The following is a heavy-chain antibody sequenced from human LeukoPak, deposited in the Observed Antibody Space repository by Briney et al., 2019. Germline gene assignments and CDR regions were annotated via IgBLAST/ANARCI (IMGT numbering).Heavy chain of an antibody. CDR2: VSNDGGTT. Sequence: GGSLRLSCAASGFTFSRHGIHWVRQAPGKGLDWVAVVSNDGGTTYYADSVKGRFTISRDNSKNTLYLQMNSLTGEDTAVYYCAKEAATGSPYSFDYWGQGTLSPSP. D-gene: IGHD1-1*01. V-gene: IGHV3-30*18. CDR3: AKEAATGSPYSFDY. CDR1: GFTFSRHG. J-gene: IGHJ4*02.